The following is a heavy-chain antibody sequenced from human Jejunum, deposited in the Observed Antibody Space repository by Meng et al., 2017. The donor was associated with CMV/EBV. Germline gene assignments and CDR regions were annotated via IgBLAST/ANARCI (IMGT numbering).Heavy chain of an antibody. J-gene: IGHJ4*02. D-gene: IGHD3-22*01. V-gene: IGHV3-21*02. CDR2: ISFSTSYI. Sequence: EGQLGESGGGLGKPGGFLRLSCAASGFTFSSYSMNWVRQAPGKGLEWVSSISFSTSYIYYADSVKGRFTISRDSAKNSVYLHMNSLRADDAAVYYCARHYYDSTAAALDYWGQGTLVTASS. CDR1: GFTFSSYS. CDR3: ARHYYDSTAAALDY.